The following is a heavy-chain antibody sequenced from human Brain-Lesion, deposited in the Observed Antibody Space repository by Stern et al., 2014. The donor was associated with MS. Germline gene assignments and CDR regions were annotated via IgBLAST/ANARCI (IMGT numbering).Heavy chain of an antibody. CDR2: IWVDGTKK. CDR1: GFTFSSYG. D-gene: IGHD6-19*01. J-gene: IGHJ6*02. CDR3: AKDKKDSSGWNLYFYGMDV. V-gene: IGHV3-33*06. Sequence: VQLAQSGGGVVQPGRSLRLSCAVSGFTFSSYGMYWVRQAPGQGLEWVAGIWVDGTKKNYIESVKGRFTISRDNSKNTLSLQMTSLRAEDTAVYYCAKDKKDSSGWNLYFYGMDVWGQGTTVIVSS.